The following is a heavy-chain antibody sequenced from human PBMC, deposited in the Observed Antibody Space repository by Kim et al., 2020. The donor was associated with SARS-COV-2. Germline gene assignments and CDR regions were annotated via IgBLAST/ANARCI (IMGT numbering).Heavy chain of an antibody. Sequence: SETLSLTCTVSGGSISSYYWSWIRQPPGKGLEWIGYIYYSGSTNYNPSLKSRVTISVDTSKNQFSLKLSSVTAADTAVYYCARGGGDYEGLDYWGQGTLVTVSS. D-gene: IGHD4-17*01. CDR2: IYYSGST. CDR1: GGSISSYY. V-gene: IGHV4-59*01. CDR3: ARGGGDYEGLDY. J-gene: IGHJ4*02.